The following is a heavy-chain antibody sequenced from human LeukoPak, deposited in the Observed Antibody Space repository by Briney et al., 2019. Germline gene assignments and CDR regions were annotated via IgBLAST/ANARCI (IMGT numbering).Heavy chain of an antibody. CDR3: ARDSYSSGNEVKDY. CDR1: GYSISSGYY. V-gene: IGHV4-38-2*02. J-gene: IGHJ4*02. D-gene: IGHD6-19*01. Sequence: KPSETLSLTCTVSGYSISSGYYWGWIRQPPGKGLEWIGSIYHSGSTYYNPSLKSRVTISVDTSKNQFSLKLSSVTAADTAVYYCARDSYSSGNEVKDYWGQGTLVTVSS. CDR2: IYHSGST.